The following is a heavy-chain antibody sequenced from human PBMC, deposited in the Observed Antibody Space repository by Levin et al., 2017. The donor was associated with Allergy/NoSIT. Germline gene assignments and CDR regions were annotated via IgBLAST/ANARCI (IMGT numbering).Heavy chain of an antibody. D-gene: IGHD3-9*01. J-gene: IGHJ3*01. CDR2: ISADGTTK. CDR3: VARTDILEGSPIDV. Sequence: GGSLRLSCVASGFTFSSYPMSWVRQAPGKGLQWVAVISADGTTKYHADSVKGRFTISRDNPKHTLILHMSSLRDDDPAVYCCVARTDILEGSPIDVCGQGTKVTGSS. CDR1: GFTFSSYP. V-gene: IGHV3-30*04.